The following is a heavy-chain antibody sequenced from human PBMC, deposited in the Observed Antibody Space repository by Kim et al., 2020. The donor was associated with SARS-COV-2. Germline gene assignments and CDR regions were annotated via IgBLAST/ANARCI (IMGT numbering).Heavy chain of an antibody. CDR2: IKSKTDCGTT. CDR1: GFTFSNAW. Sequence: GGSLRLSCVASGFTFSNAWMSWVRQAPGKGLEWVGRIKSKTDCGTTDYAAPVKGRFTISRDDSKNTLYLQMNSLKTEDTAVYYCTTHALGYYYGSGSYHYWGQGTLVTVSS. D-gene: IGHD3-10*01. CDR3: TTHALGYYYGSGSYHY. J-gene: IGHJ4*02. V-gene: IGHV3-15*01.